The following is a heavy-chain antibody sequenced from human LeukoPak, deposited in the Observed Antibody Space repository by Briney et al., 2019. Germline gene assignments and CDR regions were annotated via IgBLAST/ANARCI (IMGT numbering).Heavy chain of an antibody. J-gene: IGHJ4*02. CDR1: GFTFSSYA. D-gene: IGHD2-2*01. Sequence: GGSLRLSCAASGFTFSSYAMSWVRQAPGKGLEWVSAISGSGGSTYYADSVKGRFTISRDNSKNTLYLQMNSLRAEDTAVYYCAKDRDIVVVPAANGGRFGYWGQGTLVTVSS. V-gene: IGHV3-23*01. CDR3: AKDRDIVVVPAANGGRFGY. CDR2: ISGSGGST.